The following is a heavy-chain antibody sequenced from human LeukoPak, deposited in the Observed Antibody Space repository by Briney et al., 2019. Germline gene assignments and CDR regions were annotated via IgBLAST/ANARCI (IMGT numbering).Heavy chain of an antibody. CDR3: ARVGWELPLYPYYYYYMDV. Sequence: SETLSLTCAVYGVSFSGYYWNWIRQPPGKGLEWIGEINHSGRTNYNPSLKSRVTISVDTSKNQFSLKLSSVTAADTAVYYCARVGWELPLYPYYYYYMDVWGKGTTVTVSS. J-gene: IGHJ6*03. CDR1: GVSFSGYY. D-gene: IGHD1-26*01. CDR2: INHSGRT. V-gene: IGHV4-34*01.